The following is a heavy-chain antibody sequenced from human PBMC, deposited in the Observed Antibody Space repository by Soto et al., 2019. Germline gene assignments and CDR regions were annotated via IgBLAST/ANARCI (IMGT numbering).Heavy chain of an antibody. V-gene: IGHV4-30-2*01. J-gene: IGHJ6*02. CDR3: ARGTITMVRGYDV. CDR2: IYHSGST. CDR1: GGSISSGGYS. D-gene: IGHD3-10*01. Sequence: PSETLSLTCAVSGGSISSGGYSWSWIRQPPGKGLEWIGYIYHSGSTYYNPSLKSRVTISVDRSKNQFSLKLSSVTAADTAVYYCARGTITMVRGYDVWGQGTTVTVSS.